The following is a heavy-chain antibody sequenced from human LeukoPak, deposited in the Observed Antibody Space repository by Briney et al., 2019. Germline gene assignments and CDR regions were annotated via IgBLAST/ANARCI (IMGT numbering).Heavy chain of an antibody. D-gene: IGHD3-22*01. CDR2: ISGSGGST. Sequence: AGGSLRLSCAASGFSFSNYEINWVRQAPGKGLEWVSVISGSGGSTYYADSVKGRFTISRDNSKNTLFLQMNSLRAEDTAVYYCAQTDYYDSSGYYWRYFDYWGQGTLVTVSS. CDR1: GFSFSNYE. V-gene: IGHV3-23*01. CDR3: AQTDYYDSSGYYWRYFDY. J-gene: IGHJ4*02.